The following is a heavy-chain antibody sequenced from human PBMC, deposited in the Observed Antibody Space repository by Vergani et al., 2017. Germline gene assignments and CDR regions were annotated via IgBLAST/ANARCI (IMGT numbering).Heavy chain of an antibody. D-gene: IGHD2-15*01. V-gene: IGHV4-34*01. J-gene: IGHJ4*02. CDR1: GGSFSGYY. Sequence: QVQLQQWGAGLLKPSETLSLTCAVSGGSFSGYYWSWIRQPPGKGLEWIGEINHSGSTNYNPSLKSRVTISVDTSKNQFSLKLSSVTAADTAVYYCARVVIGAIVVVVAATAGYFDYWGQGTLVTVSS. CDR2: INHSGST. CDR3: ARVVIGAIVVVVAATAGYFDY.